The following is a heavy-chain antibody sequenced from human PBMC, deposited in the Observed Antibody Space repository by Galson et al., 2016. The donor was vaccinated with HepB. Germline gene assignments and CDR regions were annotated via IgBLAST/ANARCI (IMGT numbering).Heavy chain of an antibody. J-gene: IGHJ6*02. V-gene: IGHV3-13*01. CDR3: ARGDRRYCSGGSCYSDYYYGMDV. Sequence: LRLSCAASGFTFSSYDMHRVRQATGKGLEWVSAIGTAGDTYYPGSVKGRFTISRENAKNSLYLQMNSLRAGDTAVYYCARGDRRYCSGGSCYSDYYYGMDVWGQGTTVTVSS. D-gene: IGHD2-15*01. CDR2: IGTAGDT. CDR1: GFTFSSYD.